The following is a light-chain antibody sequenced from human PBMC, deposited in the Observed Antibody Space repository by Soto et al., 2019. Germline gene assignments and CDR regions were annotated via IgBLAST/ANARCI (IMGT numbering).Light chain of an antibody. CDR3: QQYNRLMYT. CDR1: QSISAW. Sequence: DIQMTQSPSTLSASVGDRVTITCRASQSISAWLAWYQQKPGKAPKLLIYDASSLESGVPSRFSGSGSGTEFTLTISSLQPDDFATYYCQQYNRLMYTFGQGTKLEIK. J-gene: IGKJ2*01. V-gene: IGKV1-5*01. CDR2: DAS.